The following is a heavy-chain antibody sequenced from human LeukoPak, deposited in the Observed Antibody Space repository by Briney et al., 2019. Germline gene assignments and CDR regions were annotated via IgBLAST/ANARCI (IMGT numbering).Heavy chain of an antibody. CDR2: INHSGST. Sequence: SETLSLTCAVYGGPFSGYYWSWIRQPPGKGLEWIGEINHSGSTNYNPSLKSRVTISVDTSKNQFSLKLSSVTAADTAVYYCARGRYSYGYYFDYWGQGTLVTVSS. D-gene: IGHD5-18*01. CDR1: GGPFSGYY. J-gene: IGHJ4*02. CDR3: ARGRYSYGYYFDY. V-gene: IGHV4-34*01.